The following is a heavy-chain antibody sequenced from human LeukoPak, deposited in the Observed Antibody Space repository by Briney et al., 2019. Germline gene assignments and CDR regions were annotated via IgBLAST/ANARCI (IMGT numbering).Heavy chain of an antibody. V-gene: IGHV4-59*01. Sequence: SETLSLTCTVSGVSISSYYWSWIRQPPGKGLEWIGYIYYSGSTNYNPSLKSRVTISVDTSKNQFSLKLSSVTAADTAVYYCARAKQLWPYYFDYWGQGTLVTVSS. J-gene: IGHJ4*02. CDR2: IYYSGST. D-gene: IGHD5-18*01. CDR1: GVSISSYY. CDR3: ARAKQLWPYYFDY.